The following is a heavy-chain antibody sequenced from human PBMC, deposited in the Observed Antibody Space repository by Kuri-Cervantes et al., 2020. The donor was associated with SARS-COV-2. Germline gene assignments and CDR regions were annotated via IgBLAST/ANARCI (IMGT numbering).Heavy chain of an antibody. J-gene: IGHJ4*02. CDR1: GFTFSSYA. CDR2: INPDGSYT. Sequence: GESLKISCAASGFTFSSYAMSWVRQAPGKGLVWVSRINPDGSYTNNADPVKGRFTLSRDNAKNMLFLQMNSLRAEDTAVYYCVRDGDHWNFDYWGQGTLVTVSS. V-gene: IGHV3-74*01. CDR3: VRDGDHWNFDY. D-gene: IGHD1-1*01.